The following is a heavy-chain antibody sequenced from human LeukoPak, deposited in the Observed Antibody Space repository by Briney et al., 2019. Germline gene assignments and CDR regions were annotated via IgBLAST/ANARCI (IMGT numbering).Heavy chain of an antibody. CDR1: GFTFSSYS. CDR3: ARDPYLHRSGWYQLGWFDP. V-gene: IGHV3-21*01. Sequence: KPGGSLRLSCAASGFTFSSYSMNWVRQAPGKGLEWVSSISSSSSYIYYADSVKGRFTISRDNAKNSLYLQMNSLRAEDTAVYYCARDPYLHRSGWYQLGWFDPWGQGTLVTVSS. J-gene: IGHJ5*02. CDR2: ISSSSSYI. D-gene: IGHD6-19*01.